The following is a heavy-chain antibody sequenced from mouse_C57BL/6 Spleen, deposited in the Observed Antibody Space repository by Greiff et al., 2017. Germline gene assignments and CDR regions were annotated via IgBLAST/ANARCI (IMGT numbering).Heavy chain of an antibody. CDR1: GYTFTDYE. CDR2: IDPETGGT. D-gene: IGHD2-3*01. CDR3: TRWLLAMDY. Sequence: QVTLKESGAELVRPGASVTLSCKASGYTFTDYEMHWVKQTPVHGLEWIGAIDPETGGTAYNQKFKGKAILTADKSSSTAYMELRSLTSEDSAVYYCTRWLLAMDYWGQGTSVTVSS. V-gene: IGHV1-15*01. J-gene: IGHJ4*01.